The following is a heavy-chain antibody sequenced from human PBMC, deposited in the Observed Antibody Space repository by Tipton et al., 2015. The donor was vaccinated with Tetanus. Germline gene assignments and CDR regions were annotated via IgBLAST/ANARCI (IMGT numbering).Heavy chain of an antibody. CDR3: ARGEAYGDYPAMYFFDN. Sequence: LRLSCAASGFTFSSYWMSWVRQAPGKGPEWIGYVYSTATTYYNPSLKSRVTISVDTSKNQFSLKLTSVTAADTAVYYCARGEAYGDYPAMYFFDNWGQGTLLTVSS. CDR2: VYSTATT. J-gene: IGHJ4*02. CDR1: GFTFSSYW. V-gene: IGHV4-30-4*08. D-gene: IGHD4-17*01.